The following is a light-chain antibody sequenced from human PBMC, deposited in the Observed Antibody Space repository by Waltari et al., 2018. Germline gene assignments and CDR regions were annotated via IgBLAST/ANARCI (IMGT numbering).Light chain of an antibody. Sequence: QSALTQPPSASGSPGQSVTISCTGTSSDVGAYNYVSWYQQYPDKAPKLMIYEVTKGPSGAPDRFSGSKSGNTASLTVSGLQAEDEADYYCISYAGNNKYVLGAGTKVTVL. CDR2: EVT. CDR1: SSDVGAYNY. CDR3: ISYAGNNKYV. J-gene: IGLJ1*01. V-gene: IGLV2-8*01.